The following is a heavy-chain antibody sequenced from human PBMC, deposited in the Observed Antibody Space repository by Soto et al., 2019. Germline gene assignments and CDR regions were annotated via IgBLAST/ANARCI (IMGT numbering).Heavy chain of an antibody. Sequence: EVQVVESGGGLIQPGGSLRLSCAGSGFDFSNYNMDWVRQAPGKGLEWISYISHTARTIFYAVSVKGRFTISRDNARNSLFLQMNSLRDEDTAVYYCARDGSRGYDMDVWGQGTTVTVSS. D-gene: IGHD1-1*01. CDR3: ARDGSRGYDMDV. CDR1: GFDFSNYN. J-gene: IGHJ6*02. CDR2: ISHTARTI. V-gene: IGHV3-48*02.